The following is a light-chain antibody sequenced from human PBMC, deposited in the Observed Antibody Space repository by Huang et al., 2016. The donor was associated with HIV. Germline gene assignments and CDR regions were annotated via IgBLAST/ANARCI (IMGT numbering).Light chain of an antibody. Sequence: EIMLTQSPITLSVSPGERAVLSCRASQHIGTDLAWYQQGPGQAPRLLIYDSVTRAIGVPSRFSGSGSGADFTLSISGLQSEDFAVYYCQQYDDWPRTFGQGTKLEI. CDR3: QQYDDWPRT. CDR1: QHIGTD. CDR2: DSV. J-gene: IGKJ1*01. V-gene: IGKV3-15*01.